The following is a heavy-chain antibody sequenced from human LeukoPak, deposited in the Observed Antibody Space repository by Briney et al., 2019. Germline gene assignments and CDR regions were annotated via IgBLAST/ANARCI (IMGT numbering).Heavy chain of an antibody. CDR1: GFTSSSYW. Sequence: GGSLRLSCAASGFTSSSYWMSWVRQAPGKGLEWVANIKQDGSEKEYVDSVKGRFNIPRDNAKNSLYLQMNSLRAVYTAVYYCARRGCILTGSPYFDYWGQGRLVTVRS. CDR3: ARRGCILTGSPYFDY. CDR2: IKQDGSEK. J-gene: IGHJ4*02. V-gene: IGHV3-7*01. D-gene: IGHD3-9*01.